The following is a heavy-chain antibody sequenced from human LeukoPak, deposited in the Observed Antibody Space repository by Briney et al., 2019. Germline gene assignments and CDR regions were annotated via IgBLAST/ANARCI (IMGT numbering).Heavy chain of an antibody. CDR1: GYTFTGYY. V-gene: IGHV1-2*02. D-gene: IGHD2-2*01. Sequence: ASVKVSCKASGYTFTGYYMHWVRQAPGQWLEWMGWINPNSGGTNYAQKFQGRVTMTRDTSISTAYMELSRLRSDDTAVYYCARAVVYCSSTSCFKAFDPWGQGTLVTVSS. J-gene: IGHJ5*02. CDR2: INPNSGGT. CDR3: ARAVVYCSSTSCFKAFDP.